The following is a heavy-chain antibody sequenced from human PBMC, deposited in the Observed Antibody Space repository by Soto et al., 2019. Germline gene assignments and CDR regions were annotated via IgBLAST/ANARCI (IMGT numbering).Heavy chain of an antibody. CDR1: GGTFSNYA. D-gene: IGHD6-13*01. J-gene: IGHJ4*02. Sequence: QVQLVQSGAAVKKPGSSVKVSCKASGGTFSNYAISWVRQAPGQGLEWMGGIIPIFGTTNYAQRFQGRVTITADESTSTAYMELSSLSSEDTAVYYCARVSSSWYKDYFDYWGQGTLVTVSS. CDR3: ARVSSSWYKDYFDY. CDR2: IIPIFGTT. V-gene: IGHV1-69*12.